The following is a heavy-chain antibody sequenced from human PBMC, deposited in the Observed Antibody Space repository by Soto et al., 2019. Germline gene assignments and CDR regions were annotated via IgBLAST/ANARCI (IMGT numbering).Heavy chain of an antibody. V-gene: IGHV1-8*01. CDR1: GYTFTSYD. CDR2: MNPNSGNT. CDR3: ARSTYGYWYYYYYGMDV. J-gene: IGHJ6*02. D-gene: IGHD5-18*01. Sequence: QVQLVQSGAEVKKPGASVKVSCKASGYTFTSYDINWVRQATGQGLEWMGWMNPNSGNTGYAQKFQGRVTMTRNTSISTAYMELSSLRSEDTAVYYCARSTYGYWYYYYYGMDVWGQGTTVTVSS.